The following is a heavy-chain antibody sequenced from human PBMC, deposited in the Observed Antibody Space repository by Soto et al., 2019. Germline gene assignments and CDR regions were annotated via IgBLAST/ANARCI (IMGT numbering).Heavy chain of an antibody. CDR2: INQDGSAK. D-gene: IGHD3-22*01. J-gene: IGHJ3*01. Sequence: EVPLVESGGGLVQPGGSLRLSCAASGFTFNSYWMSWVRQAPGKGLEWVANINQDGSAKWYVGSVKGRFTISRDNARKSLYLQMHSLRVEDSAVYYCARGDYHDSSGPFSDAFDVWGQGTMVTVSS. V-gene: IGHV3-7*04. CDR1: GFTFNSYW. CDR3: ARGDYHDSSGPFSDAFDV.